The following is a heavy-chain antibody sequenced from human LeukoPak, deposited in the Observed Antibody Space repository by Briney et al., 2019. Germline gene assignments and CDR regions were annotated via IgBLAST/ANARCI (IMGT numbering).Heavy chain of an antibody. Sequence: GGSLRLSCAASGFTFSSYAMSWVRQAPGKGLEWVSIISISGGSTYYADSVKGRFTISRDNSKNTLYLQMNSLRAEDTAVYYCAKDPYYYDSSGYPKGFDYWGQGTLVTVSS. J-gene: IGHJ4*02. CDR3: AKDPYYYDSSGYPKGFDY. CDR1: GFTFSSYA. V-gene: IGHV3-23*01. D-gene: IGHD3-22*01. CDR2: ISISGGST.